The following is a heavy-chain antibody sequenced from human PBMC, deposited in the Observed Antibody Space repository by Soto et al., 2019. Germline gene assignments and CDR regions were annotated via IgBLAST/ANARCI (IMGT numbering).Heavy chain of an antibody. CDR2: IWYDGSNK. V-gene: IGHV3-33*01. CDR1: GFTFSSYG. J-gene: IGHJ4*02. CDR3: ARDLEGVGWPIDY. Sequence: GGSLRLSCAASGFTFSSYGMHWVRQAPGKGLEWVAVIWYDGSNKYYADSVKGRFTISRDNSKNTLYLQMNSLRAEDTAVYYCARDLEGVGWPIDYWGQGTLVTVSS. D-gene: IGHD6-19*01.